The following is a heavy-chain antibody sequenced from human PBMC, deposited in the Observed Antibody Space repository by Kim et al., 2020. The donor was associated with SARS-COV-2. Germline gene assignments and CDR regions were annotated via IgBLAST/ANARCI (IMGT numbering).Heavy chain of an antibody. J-gene: IGHJ4*02. CDR1: GFTFSSYG. CDR3: AKTSYAYCGGDCYTDY. CDR2: ISYDGSNK. D-gene: IGHD2-21*01. Sequence: GGSLRLSCAASGFTFSSYGMHWVRQAPGKGLEWVAVISYDGSNKYYADSVKGRFTISRDNSKNTLYLQMNSLRAEDTAVYYCAKTSYAYCGGDCYTDYWGQGTLVTVSS. V-gene: IGHV3-30*18.